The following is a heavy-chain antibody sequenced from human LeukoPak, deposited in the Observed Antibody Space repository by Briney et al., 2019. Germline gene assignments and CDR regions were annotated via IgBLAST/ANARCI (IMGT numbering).Heavy chain of an antibody. D-gene: IGHD3-3*02. J-gene: IGHJ6*03. CDR2: IIPIYGTP. CDR1: GGTLSGYA. Sequence: ASVKVSCKASGGTLSGYAISWVRQAPGQGLEWMGGIIPIYGTPHSAQKFQGRVTITTDESTSTAFMDLSSLRSEDMAVYYCARGKLGYYYYHMDAWGKGTTVTVSS. V-gene: IGHV1-69*05. CDR3: ARGKLGYYYYHMDA.